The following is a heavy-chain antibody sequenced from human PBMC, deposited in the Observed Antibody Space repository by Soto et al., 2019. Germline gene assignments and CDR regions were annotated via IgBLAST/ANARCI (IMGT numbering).Heavy chain of an antibody. V-gene: IGHV4-34*01. CDR2: INHSGST. D-gene: IGHD3-10*01. Sequence: SETRSLTCAVYGRSFSGYYWSWIRQPPGKGLEWIGEINHSGSTNYNPSLKSRVTISVDTSKNQFSLKLSSVTAADTAVYYCAKAKWFGENLYYYGMDVWGQGTTVT. CDR1: GRSFSGYY. CDR3: AKAKWFGENLYYYGMDV. J-gene: IGHJ6*02.